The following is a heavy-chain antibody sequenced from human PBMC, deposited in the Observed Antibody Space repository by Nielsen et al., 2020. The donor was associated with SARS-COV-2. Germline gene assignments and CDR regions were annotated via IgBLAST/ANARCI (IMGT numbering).Heavy chain of an antibody. CDR3: ARDQWLVHYFDY. CDR2: ISANNGNT. V-gene: IGHV1-18*01. Sequence: WVRQAPGQGLEWVGWISANNGNTNYAQKFRGRVTMTTDTSTSTAYMELRSLRSDDTAIYYCARDQWLVHYFDYWGQGTLVTVSS. J-gene: IGHJ4*02. D-gene: IGHD6-19*01.